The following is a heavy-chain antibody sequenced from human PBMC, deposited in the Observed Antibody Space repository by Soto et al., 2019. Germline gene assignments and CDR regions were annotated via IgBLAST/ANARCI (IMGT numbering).Heavy chain of an antibody. Sequence: QVQLVESGGGVVQPGRSLRLSCAASGFTFSNYGMHWVRQAPGKGLEWVAVILNDGSNRYHADSVKDRFTISSDNSKNMLYLQVNSLRAEATAVYYCARDDEYSGNGMDVWGQGTTVTVS. CDR1: GFTFSNYG. CDR2: ILNDGSNR. CDR3: ARDDEYSGNGMDV. J-gene: IGHJ6*02. V-gene: IGHV3-33*01. D-gene: IGHD3-10*01.